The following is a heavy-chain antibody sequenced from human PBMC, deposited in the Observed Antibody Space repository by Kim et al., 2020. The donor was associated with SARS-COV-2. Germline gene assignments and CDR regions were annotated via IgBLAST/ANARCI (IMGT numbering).Heavy chain of an antibody. D-gene: IGHD1-1*01. Sequence: TYAQGFTGPFVFSLDTSATTAYLQINSLKAEDTAVYYCARDGGNDFTFDYWGQGTLVTVSS. J-gene: IGHJ4*02. V-gene: IGHV7-4-1*02. CDR3: ARDGGNDFTFDY.